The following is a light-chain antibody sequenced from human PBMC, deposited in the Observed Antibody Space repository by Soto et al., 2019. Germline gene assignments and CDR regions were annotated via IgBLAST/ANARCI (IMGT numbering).Light chain of an antibody. CDR2: RAS. V-gene: IGKV1-5*03. CDR3: QQYNRYPLA. CDR1: QSISNW. Sequence: DIQMTQSPSTLSASIGDRVIITCRASQSISNWLAWYQQKPGKAPKVLISRASTLESGVPSRFSGCGSGTEFTLTISSLQPDDFATYYCQQYNRYPLAFGPGTKVDIK. J-gene: IGKJ3*01.